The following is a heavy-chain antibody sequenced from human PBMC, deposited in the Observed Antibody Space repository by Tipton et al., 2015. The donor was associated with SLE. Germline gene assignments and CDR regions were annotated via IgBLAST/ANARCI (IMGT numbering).Heavy chain of an antibody. CDR3: ARFRGSGWYYFDY. J-gene: IGHJ4*02. V-gene: IGHV4-59*12. D-gene: IGHD6-19*01. CDR2: IFYTGST. Sequence: TLSLTCTISGGSISSYYWSWIRQPPGRGLEWIGYIFYTGSTNYNPSLKSRVTVSLDTSKKQFSLKLSSVTAADTAVYYCARFRGSGWYYFDYWGQGTLVTVSS. CDR1: GGSISSYY.